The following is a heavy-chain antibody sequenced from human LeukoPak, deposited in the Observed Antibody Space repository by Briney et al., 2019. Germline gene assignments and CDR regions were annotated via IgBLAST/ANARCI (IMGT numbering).Heavy chain of an antibody. CDR2: ISYDGSNK. CDR1: GFTFSSYG. D-gene: IGHD3-10*01. J-gene: IGHJ4*02. Sequence: GGSLRLSCAASGFTFSSYGMHWVRQAPGKGLEWVAVISYDGSNKYYADSVKGRFTIPRDNSKNTLYLQMNSLRAEDTAVYYCAKDGEWDDFDYWGQGTLVTVSS. CDR3: AKDGEWDDFDY. V-gene: IGHV3-30*18.